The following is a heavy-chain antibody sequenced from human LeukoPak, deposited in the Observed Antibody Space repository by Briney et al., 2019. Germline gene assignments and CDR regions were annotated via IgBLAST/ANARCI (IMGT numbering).Heavy chain of an antibody. J-gene: IGHJ4*02. D-gene: IGHD3-22*01. V-gene: IGHV3-7*01. CDR1: GFTLSSYW. CDR2: IKQDGSEK. CDR3: ARSRASEYYYDSSGYYY. Sequence: AGGSLRLSCAASGFTLSSYWMSWVRQAPGKGLEWVANIKQDGSEKYYVDSVKGRFTISRDNAKNSLYLQMNSLRAEDTAVYYCARSRASEYYYDSSGYYYWGQGTLVTVSS.